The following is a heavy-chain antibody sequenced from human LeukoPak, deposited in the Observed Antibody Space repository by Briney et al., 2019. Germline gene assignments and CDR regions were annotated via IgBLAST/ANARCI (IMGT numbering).Heavy chain of an antibody. CDR1: GFSFTDAW. Sequence: PGGSLRLSCAASGFSFTDAWMNWVRQAPGKGLETVGRIKSKSDGGTTYYAAPVKGRFTISRDDSKNTLYLQMNSLKIEDTAVYYCTTDLGSDWGQGTPVTVSS. CDR3: TTDLGSD. J-gene: IGHJ4*02. D-gene: IGHD1-26*01. V-gene: IGHV3-15*01. CDR2: IKSKSDGGTT.